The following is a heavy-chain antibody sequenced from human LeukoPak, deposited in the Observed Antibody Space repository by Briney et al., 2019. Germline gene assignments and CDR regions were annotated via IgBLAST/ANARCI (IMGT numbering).Heavy chain of an antibody. V-gene: IGHV4-39*07. CDR2: IYYSGST. CDR3: ARLRLKGGIAVAGESWVLDY. D-gene: IGHD6-19*01. Sequence: SETLSLTCTVSGGSISSSSYYWGWIRQPPGKGLEWIGSIYYSGSTYYNPSLKSRVTISVDTSKNQFSLKLSSVTAADTAVYYCARLRLKGGIAVAGESWVLDYWGQGTLVTVSS. CDR1: GGSISSSSYY. J-gene: IGHJ4*02.